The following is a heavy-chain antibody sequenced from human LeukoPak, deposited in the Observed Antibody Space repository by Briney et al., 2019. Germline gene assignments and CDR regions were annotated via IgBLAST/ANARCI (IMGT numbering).Heavy chain of an antibody. D-gene: IGHD1-1*01. V-gene: IGHV3-23*01. Sequence: GGSLRLSCAASGFTFTNYAMSWVRQAPGTGLEWVSALSAGGGNTFYADSVKARFTISRDNSKNILSLEMNNLRADDTAVYYCAKHWGTTGTTRWFDAWGQGILVIVSS. J-gene: IGHJ5*02. CDR1: GFTFTNYA. CDR2: LSAGGGNT. CDR3: AKHWGTTGTTRWFDA.